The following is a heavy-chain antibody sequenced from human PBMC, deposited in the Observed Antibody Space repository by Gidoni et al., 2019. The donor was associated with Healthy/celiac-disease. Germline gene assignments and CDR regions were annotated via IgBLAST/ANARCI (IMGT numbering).Heavy chain of an antibody. Sequence: EVQLVESGGGLVQPGGSLRLSCAASGFTFSSYSMNWVRQAPGKGLEWVSYISSSSSTIYYADSVKGRFTISRDNAKNSLYLQMNSLRAEDTAVYYCARERGAYSSGHFDYWGQGTLVTVSS. CDR1: GFTFSSYS. D-gene: IGHD3-22*01. CDR3: ARERGAYSSGHFDY. CDR2: ISSSSSTI. J-gene: IGHJ4*02. V-gene: IGHV3-48*01.